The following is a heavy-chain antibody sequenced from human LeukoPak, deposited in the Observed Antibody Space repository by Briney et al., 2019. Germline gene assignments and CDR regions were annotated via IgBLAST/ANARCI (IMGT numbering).Heavy chain of an antibody. CDR2: IYSGGGT. CDR3: ASGGKYCTGGACYGD. J-gene: IGHJ4*02. Sequence: GGSLRLSCAASGLIVSDDYISWVRQTPGKGLEWVSVIYSGGGTFYADSVKGRFTISRDNSKNTFHLQMNSLRTEDTAVYYCASGGKYCTGGACYGDWGQGTLVTVSS. V-gene: IGHV3-53*01. D-gene: IGHD2-8*02. CDR1: GLIVSDDY.